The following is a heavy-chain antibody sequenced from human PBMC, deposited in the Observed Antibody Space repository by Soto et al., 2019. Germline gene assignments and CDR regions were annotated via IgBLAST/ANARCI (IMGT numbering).Heavy chain of an antibody. CDR2: MNPNSGNT. V-gene: IGHV1-8*01. J-gene: IGHJ5*02. D-gene: IGHD4-17*01. CDR1: GYTFTSYD. Sequence: QVQLVQSGAEVKKPGASVKVSCKASGYTFTSYDINWGRQATGQGLEYLGWMNPNSGNTAYVQKFQGRVTMTWDTSITSAYMELSSLRSEDTAVYFCARGIKYGAYSRWFDPWGQGTLVTVSS. CDR3: ARGIKYGAYSRWFDP.